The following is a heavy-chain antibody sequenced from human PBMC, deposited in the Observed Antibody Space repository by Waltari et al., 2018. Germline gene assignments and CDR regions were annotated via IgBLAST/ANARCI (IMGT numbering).Heavy chain of an antibody. CDR1: GGSIGSSNW. CDR3: ARVRGDCSGGSCYYYGMDV. D-gene: IGHD2-15*01. V-gene: IGHV4-4*02. CDR2: IYHSGST. Sequence: QVQLQESGPGLVNPSGTLSLTCAVFGGSIGSSNWSRWVRHPPGKGLEWIGEIYHSGSTNYNPSLKSRVTISVDKSKNQFSLKLSSVTAADTAVYYCARVRGDCSGGSCYYYGMDVWGQGTTVTVSS. J-gene: IGHJ6*02.